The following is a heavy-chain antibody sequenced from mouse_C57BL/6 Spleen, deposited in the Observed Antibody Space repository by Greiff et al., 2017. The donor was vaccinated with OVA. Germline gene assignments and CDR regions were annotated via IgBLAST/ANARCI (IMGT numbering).Heavy chain of an antibody. CDR2: IYPGDGDT. D-gene: IGHD1-1*01. J-gene: IGHJ4*01. CDR3: ARSFYYYGSSYRFGYAMDD. Sequence: QVQLQQSGPELVKPGASVKISCKASGYAFSSSWMNWVKQRPGKGLEWIGRIYPGDGDTNYNGKFKGKATLTADKSSSTAYMQLSSLTSEDSAVYFCARSFYYYGSSYRFGYAMDDWGQGTSVTVSS. V-gene: IGHV1-82*01. CDR1: GYAFSSSW.